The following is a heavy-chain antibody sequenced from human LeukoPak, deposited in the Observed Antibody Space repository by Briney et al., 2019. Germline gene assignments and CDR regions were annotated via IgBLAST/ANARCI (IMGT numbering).Heavy chain of an antibody. CDR3: ARSYSSAWNFDS. J-gene: IGHJ4*02. CDR2: IWYDGSNK. Sequence: GGSLRLSCAASGFTFSSYGMHWVRQAPGKGLEWVALIWYDGSNKYYADSVKGRFTISRDNSKNTLYLQMNSLRAEDTALYYCARSYSSAWNFDSWGQGTLVTVSS. D-gene: IGHD6-19*01. V-gene: IGHV3-33*01. CDR1: GFTFSSYG.